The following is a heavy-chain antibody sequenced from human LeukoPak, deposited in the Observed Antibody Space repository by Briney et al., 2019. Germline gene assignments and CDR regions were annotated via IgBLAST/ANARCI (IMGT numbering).Heavy chain of an antibody. Sequence: GGSLRLSCAASGFTFGKYWMSWVRQAPGKGLEWVANIKLDGSEKSYVDSVKGRFTISRDNTKNSLYLQMNSLRVEDTAVFYCARDQYDTWSRRGNFDSWGQGTLVIVSS. J-gene: IGHJ4*02. CDR1: GFTFGKYW. V-gene: IGHV3-7*03. CDR3: ARDQYDTWSRRGNFDS. D-gene: IGHD3-3*01. CDR2: IKLDGSEK.